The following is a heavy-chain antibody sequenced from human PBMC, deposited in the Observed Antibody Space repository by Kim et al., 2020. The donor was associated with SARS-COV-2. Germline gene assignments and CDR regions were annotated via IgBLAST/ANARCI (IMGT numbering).Heavy chain of an antibody. V-gene: IGHV3-73*01. CDR2: IRSKANSYAT. Sequence: GGSLRLSCAASGFTFSGSAMHWVRQASGKGLEWVGRIRSKANSYATAYAASVKGRFTISRDDSKNTAYLQMNSLKTEDTAVYYCTRSRDSSGYYRYYFDYWGQGTLVTVSS. CDR1: GFTFSGSA. CDR3: TRSRDSSGYYRYYFDY. D-gene: IGHD3-22*01. J-gene: IGHJ4*02.